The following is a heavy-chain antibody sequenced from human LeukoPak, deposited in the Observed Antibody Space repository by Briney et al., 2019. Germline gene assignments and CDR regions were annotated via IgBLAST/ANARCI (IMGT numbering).Heavy chain of an antibody. D-gene: IGHD6-6*01. V-gene: IGHV3-23*01. CDR2: ISGSGGST. J-gene: IGHJ5*02. Sequence: GGSLRLSCAASGFTFSSYAMSWVRQAPGKGLEWVSAISGSGGSTYYADSVKGRFTISRDNSKNTLYLQMKSLRAEDTAVYYCAKGPAASIADNWFDPWGQGTLVTVSS. CDR3: AKGPAASIADNWFDP. CDR1: GFTFSSYA.